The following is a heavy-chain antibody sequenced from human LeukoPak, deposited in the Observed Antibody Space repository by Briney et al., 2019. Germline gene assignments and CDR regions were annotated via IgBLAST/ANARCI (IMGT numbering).Heavy chain of an antibody. V-gene: IGHV3-30*18. CDR2: ISYDGSNK. CDR1: GFTFSSYG. J-gene: IGHJ5*01. CDR3: AKDSDSVLVTAIFDS. Sequence: GRSLRLSCAASGFTFSSYGMHWVRQAPGKGLEWVAVISYDGSNKYYADSVKGRFTISRDNSKNSLFVQMNSLRAEDTAVYFCAKDSDSVLVTAIFDSWGQGSLVTVSS. D-gene: IGHD2-21*02.